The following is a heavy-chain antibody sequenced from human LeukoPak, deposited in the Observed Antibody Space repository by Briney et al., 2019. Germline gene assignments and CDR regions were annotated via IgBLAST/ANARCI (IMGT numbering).Heavy chain of an antibody. D-gene: IGHD5-24*01. CDR2: ISSSSSYI. CDR1: GFTFSSYS. J-gene: IGHJ4*02. V-gene: IGHV3-21*01. Sequence: GGSLRLSCAASGFTFSSYSMNWVRRAPGKGLEWVSSISSSSSYIYYADSVKGRFTISRDNAKNSLYLQTNSLRAEDTAVYYCARDVRRDGYNCFDYWGQGTLVTVSS. CDR3: ARDVRRDGYNCFDY.